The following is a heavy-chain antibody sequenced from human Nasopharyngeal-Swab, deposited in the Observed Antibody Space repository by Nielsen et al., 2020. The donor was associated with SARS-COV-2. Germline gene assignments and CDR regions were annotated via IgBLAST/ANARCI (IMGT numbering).Heavy chain of an antibody. D-gene: IGHD3-22*01. CDR3: AKDGPYYYDSSGYYRGVASFDY. V-gene: IGHV3-23*01. J-gene: IGHJ4*02. CDR2: ITTGGDTT. CDR1: GFTFSTYA. Sequence: GESLKISCAGSGFTFSTYAMSWVRQTPGKGLEWVSAITTGGDTTYYADSVKGRFTISRDNSKNTLYLQMNSLRAEDTAVYYCAKDGPYYYDSSGYYRGVASFDYWGQGTLVTVSS.